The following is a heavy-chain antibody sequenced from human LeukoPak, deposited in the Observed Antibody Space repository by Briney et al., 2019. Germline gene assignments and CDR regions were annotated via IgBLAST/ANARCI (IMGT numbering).Heavy chain of an antibody. D-gene: IGHD1-26*01. CDR2: VSHNTGA. J-gene: IGHJ6*03. CDR3: AREPGWGHNYYYMDV. Sequence: ASETLSLTCAVSVYSIGSDFYWGWIRQTPGKGLEWLGRVSHNTGASYNPSFKSRVTISLDTSKNHFSLTLTSVTAADTAVYFCAREPGWGHNYYYMDVWGKGTTVAVSS. CDR1: VYSIGSDFY. V-gene: IGHV4-38-2*02.